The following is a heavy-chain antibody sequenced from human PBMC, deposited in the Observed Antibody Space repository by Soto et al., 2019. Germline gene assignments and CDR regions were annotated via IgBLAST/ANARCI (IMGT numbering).Heavy chain of an antibody. V-gene: IGHV3-23*01. D-gene: IGHD4-17*01. CDR2: ISDSGGST. CDR3: AKSTMTTVTEQDY. Sequence: GGSLRLSCAASGFTFSSHAMSWVRQAPGKGLEWVSAISDSGGSTYYADSVKGRFTISRDNSKNTLYLQMNSLRAEDTAVYYCAKSTMTTVTEQDYWGQGTLVTVSS. J-gene: IGHJ4*02. CDR1: GFTFSSHA.